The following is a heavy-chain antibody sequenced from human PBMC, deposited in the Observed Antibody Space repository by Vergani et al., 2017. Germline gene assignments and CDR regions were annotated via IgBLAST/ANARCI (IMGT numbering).Heavy chain of an antibody. J-gene: IGHJ6*03. CDR1: GGSISSYY. D-gene: IGHD3-3*01. CDR3: ARGRDDFGSGSLSPYYYYYMDG. Sequence: QVQLQESGPGLVKPSETLSLTCTVSGGSISSYYWSWIRQPPGKGLEWVGYIYYSGSTNYNPSLRSRVTISGDTSKNQFSLKLSSVTAAGTAVYYCARGRDDFGSGSLSPYYYYYMDGGGEGRTVTVSS. V-gene: IGHV4-59*01. CDR2: IYYSGST.